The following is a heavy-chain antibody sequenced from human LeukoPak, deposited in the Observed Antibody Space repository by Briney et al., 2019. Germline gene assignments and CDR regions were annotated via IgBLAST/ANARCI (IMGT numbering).Heavy chain of an antibody. J-gene: IGHJ6*02. V-gene: IGHV4-34*01. CDR3: ARGRARTWDYYYYYGMDV. Sequence: GSLRLSCAASGFTFSSYAMSWIRQPPGKGLEWIGEINHSGSTNYNPSLKSRVTISVDTSKNQFSLKLSSVTAADTAVYYCARGRARTWDYYYYYGMDVWGQGTTVTVSS. CDR2: INHSGST. CDR1: GFTFSSYA. D-gene: IGHD3-16*01.